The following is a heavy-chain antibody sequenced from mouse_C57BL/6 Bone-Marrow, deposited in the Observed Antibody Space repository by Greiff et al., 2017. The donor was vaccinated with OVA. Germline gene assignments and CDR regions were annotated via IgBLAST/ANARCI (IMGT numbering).Heavy chain of an antibody. CDR1: GYSFTGYY. J-gene: IGHJ2*01. CDR3: ARNPYYYGSSPYYFDY. CDR2: INPSTGGT. Sequence: EVQLQQSGPELVKPGASVKISCKASGYSFTGYYMNWVKQSPEKSLEWIGEINPSTGGTTYNQKFKAKATLTVDKSSSTAYMQLKSLTSEDSAVYYCARNPYYYGSSPYYFDYWGQGTTLTVSS. D-gene: IGHD1-1*01. V-gene: IGHV1-42*01.